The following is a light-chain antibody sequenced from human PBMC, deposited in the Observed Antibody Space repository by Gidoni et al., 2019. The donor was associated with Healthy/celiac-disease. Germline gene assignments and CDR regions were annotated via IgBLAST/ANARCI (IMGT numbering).Light chain of an antibody. CDR1: RRVSSY. CDR2: DAS. V-gene: IGKV3-11*01. Sequence: EIVLTQSPATLSLSPGERATLSCRASRRVSSYLAWYQQKPGPAPRLLIYDASNRATVNPAGFSGSGSETDFSLTISSLEPEDFAVYFCQQRSNPITFGQGTRLEI. CDR3: QQRSNPIT. J-gene: IGKJ5*01.